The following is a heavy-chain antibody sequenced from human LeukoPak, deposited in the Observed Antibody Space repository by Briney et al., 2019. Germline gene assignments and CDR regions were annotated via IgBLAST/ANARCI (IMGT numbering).Heavy chain of an antibody. CDR1: GGSISSYY. CDR2: IYYSGST. V-gene: IGHV4-59*01. D-gene: IGHD3-22*01. CDR3: ARDPHFYDSSGYYYPFFDY. J-gene: IGHJ4*02. Sequence: KPSETLSLTCTVSGGSISSYYWSWIRQPPGKGLEWIGYIYYSGSTNYNPSLKSRVTISVDTSKNQFSLKLSSVTAADTAVYYCARDPHFYDSSGYYYPFFDYWGQGTLVTVSS.